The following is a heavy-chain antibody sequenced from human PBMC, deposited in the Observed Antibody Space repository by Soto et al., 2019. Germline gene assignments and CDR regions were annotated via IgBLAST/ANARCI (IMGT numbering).Heavy chain of an antibody. J-gene: IGHJ4*02. Sequence: EVQLLESGGGLVQPGGSLRLSCAASGFTFSSYWMHWVRQAPGKGLLWISRISPDGSSTGYADSVKGRFTISRDNAKDTLYVQMNSLRDEDTAVYYCAREMGSGWPIDYWGQGTPVTVSS. CDR3: AREMGSGWPIDY. CDR2: ISPDGSST. D-gene: IGHD6-19*01. V-gene: IGHV3-74*01. CDR1: GFTFSSYW.